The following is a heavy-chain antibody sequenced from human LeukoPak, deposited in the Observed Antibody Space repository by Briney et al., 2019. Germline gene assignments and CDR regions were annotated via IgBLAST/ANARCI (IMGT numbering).Heavy chain of an antibody. Sequence: VQPGGSLRLPCAASGFTFSNYWMTWVRQAPGKGLEWVANINRGGSERYYVDSVKGRFTISRDDAKSSLYLQMNSLRAEDTAVYYCARRNAMDVWGQGTTVIVFS. V-gene: IGHV3-7*03. CDR3: ARRNAMDV. J-gene: IGHJ6*02. CDR2: INRGGSER. CDR1: GFTFSNYW.